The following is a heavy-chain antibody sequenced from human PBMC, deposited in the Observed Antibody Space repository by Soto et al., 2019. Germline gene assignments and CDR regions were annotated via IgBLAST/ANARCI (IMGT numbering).Heavy chain of an antibody. CDR3: ARHGSAAAIYYGMDV. CDR2: IYPDDSDT. V-gene: IGHV5-51*01. CDR1: VYIFANDW. Sequence: GASLNLSCEASVYIFANDWLGGVRQVPGKGLEWMGIIYPDDSDTRYSPSFQGQVTISADKSINTAYLQWSSLKASDTAMYYCARHGSAAAIYYGMDVWGQGKTVNVS. D-gene: IGHD6-25*01. J-gene: IGHJ6*02.